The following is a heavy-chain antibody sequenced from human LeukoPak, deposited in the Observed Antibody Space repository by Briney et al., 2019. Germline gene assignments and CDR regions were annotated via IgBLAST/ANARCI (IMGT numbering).Heavy chain of an antibody. J-gene: IGHJ5*02. CDR1: GFTFSSYS. Sequence: GGSLRLSCAASGFTFSSYSMNWVRQAPGKGLEWVGFIRSKAYGGTTEYAASVKGRFTISRDDSKSIAYLQMNSLKTEDTAVYYCTRDSVLRGWYRPSWFDPWGQGTLVTVSS. D-gene: IGHD6-19*01. CDR3: TRDSVLRGWYRPSWFDP. V-gene: IGHV3-49*04. CDR2: IRSKAYGGTT.